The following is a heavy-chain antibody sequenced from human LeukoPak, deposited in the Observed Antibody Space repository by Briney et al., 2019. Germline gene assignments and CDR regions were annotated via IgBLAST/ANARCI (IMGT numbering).Heavy chain of an antibody. Sequence: GGSLRLSCAASGFTFSSYAMSWVRQAPGKGLEWVSVFTGSTGTTYYAGSVKGRFTISRDNSKNTLYLQMSSLRAEDTAVYYCVKVGSGSFDSFDYWGQGTLVTVSS. CDR1: GFTFSSYA. CDR2: FTGSTGTT. J-gene: IGHJ4*02. D-gene: IGHD1-26*01. CDR3: VKVGSGSFDSFDY. V-gene: IGHV3-23*01.